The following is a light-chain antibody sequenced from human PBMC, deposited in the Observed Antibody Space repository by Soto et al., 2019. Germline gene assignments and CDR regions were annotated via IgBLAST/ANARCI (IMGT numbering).Light chain of an antibody. CDR1: SSYVGGYDY. J-gene: IGLJ1*01. Sequence: ISYTGTSSYVGGYDYVSWYQQHAGKAPTLMIYDVSNRPSGVPNRFSGSKSGNTASLTISGLRAEDEADYYCSSYTSIYTYVFGTGTKVTVL. CDR3: SSYTSIYTYV. V-gene: IGLV2-14*04. CDR2: DVS.